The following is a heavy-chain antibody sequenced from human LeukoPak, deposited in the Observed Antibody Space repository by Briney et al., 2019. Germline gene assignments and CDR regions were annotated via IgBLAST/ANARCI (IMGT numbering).Heavy chain of an antibody. CDR1: GGSISSYY. CDR3: ARDRRAVRGVIRSFDY. J-gene: IGHJ4*02. Sequence: KPSETLSLTCTVSGGSISSYYWSWIRQPPGKGLEWIGYIYYSGSTNYNPSLKSRVTISVDTSKNQFSLKLSSVTAADTAVYYCARDRRAVRGVIRSFDYWGQGTLVTVSS. CDR2: IYYSGST. D-gene: IGHD3-10*01. V-gene: IGHV4-59*12.